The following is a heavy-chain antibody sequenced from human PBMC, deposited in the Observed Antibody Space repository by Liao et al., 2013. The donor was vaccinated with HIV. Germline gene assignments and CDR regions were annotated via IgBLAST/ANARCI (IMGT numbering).Heavy chain of an antibody. V-gene: IGHV4-34*01. D-gene: IGHD3-16*01. Sequence: QVRLQQWGAGLLKPSETLSLTCAVYGGSFNVYYWTWIRQSPGKGLEWIGEIKHSGSTNYNPSLKSRLTILVDTSKNQFSLNLTSVSAADTAVYYCASLGPLDRHAPVDYWGQGTLVTVSS. J-gene: IGHJ4*02. CDR2: IKHSGST. CDR1: GGSFNVYY. CDR3: ASLGPLDRHAPVDY.